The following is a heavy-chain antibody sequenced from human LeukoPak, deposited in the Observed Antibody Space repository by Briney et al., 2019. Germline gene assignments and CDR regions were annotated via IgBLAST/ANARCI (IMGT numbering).Heavy chain of an antibody. D-gene: IGHD6-19*01. CDR2: ISGGSSFT. CDR1: GFTFSNYS. J-gene: IGHJ4*02. CDR3: ARDLGYSSGPNY. V-gene: IGHV3-21*01. Sequence: GGSLRLSCAASGFTFSNYSMNWVRQAPGKGLEWVSYISGGSSFTYYVDSVKGRFTISRDNAKNSLYLQMNSLRAEDTAVYYCARDLGYSSGPNYWGQGIRVTVSS.